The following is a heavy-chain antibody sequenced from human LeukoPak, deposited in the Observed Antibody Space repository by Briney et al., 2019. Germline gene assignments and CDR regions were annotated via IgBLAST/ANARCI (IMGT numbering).Heavy chain of an antibody. CDR3: ANMTHYFDY. J-gene: IGHJ4*02. CDR2: ILNDGSNQ. Sequence: PGGSLRLSCAASGLTFRLYGMHWVRQAPGKGLEWVAVILNDGSNQYYADSVKGRFTVSRDNSKNTLYLQMNSLRAEDTAVYYCANMTHYFDYWGQGTLVTVSS. CDR1: GLTFRLYG. V-gene: IGHV3-33*06. D-gene: IGHD2-21*02.